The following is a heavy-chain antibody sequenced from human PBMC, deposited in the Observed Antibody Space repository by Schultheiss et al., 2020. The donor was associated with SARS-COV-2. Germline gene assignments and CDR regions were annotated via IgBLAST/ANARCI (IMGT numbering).Heavy chain of an antibody. D-gene: IGHD3-22*01. CDR3: ARVYYDSSGYRQHFDL. V-gene: IGHV4-59*12. CDR1: GGSINSYF. J-gene: IGHJ2*01. CDR2: IYYSGST. Sequence: SQTLSLTCTVSGGSINSYFSWIRQSPGKGLEWIGYIYYSGSTNYNPSLKSRVTISIHTSKNQFSLKLSSVTAADTAVYYCARVYYDSSGYRQHFDLWGRGTLVTVSS.